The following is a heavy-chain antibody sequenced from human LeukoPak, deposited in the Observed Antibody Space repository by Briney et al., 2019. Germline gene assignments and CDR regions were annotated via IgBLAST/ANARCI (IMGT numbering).Heavy chain of an antibody. Sequence: GGSLRLSCAASGFTVSFNYMSWVRQAPGKGLERISVIYSGGSTYYADSVKGRFTISRDDSKNTLYLQMNSLRAEDTAIYYCARAQWRTYSYYYMDVWGKGTTVTVSS. CDR2: IYSGGST. D-gene: IGHD6-19*01. CDR3: ARAQWRTYSYYYMDV. J-gene: IGHJ6*03. V-gene: IGHV3-53*01. CDR1: GFTVSFNY.